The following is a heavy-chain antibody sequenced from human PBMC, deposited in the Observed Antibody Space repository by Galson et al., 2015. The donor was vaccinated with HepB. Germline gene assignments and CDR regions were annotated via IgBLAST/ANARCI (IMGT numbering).Heavy chain of an antibody. CDR1: GFIFNRYW. CDR3: VRDVAVAVVGPFDI. CDR2: IKQQDGSEK. V-gene: IGHV3-7*01. D-gene: IGHD6-19*01. Sequence: SLRLSCAASGFIFNRYWMSWVRQAPGKGLEWVANIKQQDGSEKYYVDSVKGRFTISRDNAKNSLFLQMNSLRAEDTAVCYCVRDVAVAVVGPFDIWGQGTMVTVSS. J-gene: IGHJ3*02.